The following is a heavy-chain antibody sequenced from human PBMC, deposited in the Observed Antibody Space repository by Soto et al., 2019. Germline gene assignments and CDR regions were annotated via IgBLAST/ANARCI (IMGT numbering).Heavy chain of an antibody. Sequence: QVQLVQSGAEVKKPGASVKVSCKASGYTFTSYAMHWVRQAPGQRLEWMGWINAGNGNTKYSQKFQGRVTITRDTSASTAXXEXSXXRSEDTAVYYCARVTTGNIVVVPAATTHYYYGMDVWGQGTTVTVSS. CDR2: INAGNGNT. D-gene: IGHD2-2*01. CDR3: ARVTTGNIVVVPAATTHYYYGMDV. V-gene: IGHV1-3*01. J-gene: IGHJ6*02. CDR1: GYTFTSYA.